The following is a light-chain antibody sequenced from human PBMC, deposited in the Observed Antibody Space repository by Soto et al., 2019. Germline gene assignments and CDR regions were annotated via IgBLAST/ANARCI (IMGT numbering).Light chain of an antibody. CDR1: QSVNKW. Sequence: DIQMTQSPSTLSASIGDRVTITCRASQSVNKWLAWYQQKAGKAPKLLISDATNLEGGVPSRFSGSGSGTEFTLTISSLQPDDFATYYCHQYDSYSPPWTFGQGTRVEIK. CDR2: DAT. CDR3: HQYDSYSPPWT. V-gene: IGKV1-5*01. J-gene: IGKJ1*01.